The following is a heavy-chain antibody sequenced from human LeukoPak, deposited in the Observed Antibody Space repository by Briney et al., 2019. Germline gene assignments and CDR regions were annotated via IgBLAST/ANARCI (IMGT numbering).Heavy chain of an antibody. D-gene: IGHD2-8*01. Sequence: PGGSLRLSCAASGFTFSSYAMSWVRQAPGKGLEWVAYIQYDGSSEQYADSVKGRFSISRDSSKNILYLQMNSLRAEDTAVYYCAKDRCSNGVGCYYYYMDVWGKGTTVTISS. J-gene: IGHJ6*03. CDR3: AKDRCSNGVGCYYYYMDV. CDR1: GFTFSSYA. CDR2: IQYDGSSE. V-gene: IGHV3-30*02.